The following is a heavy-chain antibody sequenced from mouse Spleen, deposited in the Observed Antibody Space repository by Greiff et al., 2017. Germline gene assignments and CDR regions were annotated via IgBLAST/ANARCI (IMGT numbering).Heavy chain of an antibody. V-gene: IGHV2-9-1*01. Sequence: QVQLQQSGPGLVAPSQSLSITCTVSGFSLTSYAISWVRQPPGKGLEWLGVIWTGGGTNYNSALKSRLSISKDNSKSQVFLKMNSLQTDDTARYYCARRLGYDYDVYAMDYWGQGTSVTVSS. D-gene: IGHD2-4*01. J-gene: IGHJ4*01. CDR2: IWTGGGT. CDR1: GFSLTSYA. CDR3: ARRLGYDYDVYAMDY.